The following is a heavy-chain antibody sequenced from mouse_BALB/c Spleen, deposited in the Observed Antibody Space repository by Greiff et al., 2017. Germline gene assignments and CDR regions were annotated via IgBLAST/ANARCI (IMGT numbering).Heavy chain of an antibody. V-gene: IGHV1S56*01. D-gene: IGHD1-1*01. J-gene: IGHJ4*01. CDR2: IYPGNVNT. CDR3: ARLCGSSYDAMDY. CDR1: GYTFTSYY. Sequence: QVQLQQSGPELVKPGASVRISCKASGYTFTSYYIHWVKQRPGKGLEWIGWIYPGNVNTKYNEKFKGKATLTADKSSSTAYMQLSSLTSEDSAVYICARLCGSSYDAMDYWGQGTSVTVSS.